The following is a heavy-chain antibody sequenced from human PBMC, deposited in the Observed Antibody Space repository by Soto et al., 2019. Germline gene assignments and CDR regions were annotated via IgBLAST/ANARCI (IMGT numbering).Heavy chain of an antibody. CDR2: IYYSGST. Sequence: LQLQESGPGLVKPSETLSLTCTVSGGSLNRNTYYWGCIRQPPGKGLEWIGSIYYSGSTYYSPSLKSRVTGSVDTSNNQFSLKLSSVTAADTAVYFCARGVVGATAPDYCGQGTLVTVS. CDR3: ARGVVGATAPDY. J-gene: IGHJ4*02. V-gene: IGHV4-39*01. CDR1: GGSLNRNTYY. D-gene: IGHD1-26*01.